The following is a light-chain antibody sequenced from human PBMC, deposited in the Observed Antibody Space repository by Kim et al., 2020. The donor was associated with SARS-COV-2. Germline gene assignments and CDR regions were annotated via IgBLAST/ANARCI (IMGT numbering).Light chain of an antibody. CDR2: YDS. V-gene: IGLV3-21*04. Sequence: PGKAARITCGGSNIGTKRVQCYQQKPGQAPVLVIYYDSDRPSGIPERFSGSNSGDTATLTISRVEAGDEADYFCQVWDSSSHHWVFGGGTKVTVL. J-gene: IGLJ3*02. CDR3: QVWDSSSHHWV. CDR1: NIGTKR.